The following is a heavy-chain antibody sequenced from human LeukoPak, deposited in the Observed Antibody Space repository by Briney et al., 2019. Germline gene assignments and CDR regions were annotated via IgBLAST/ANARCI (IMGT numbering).Heavy chain of an antibody. CDR3: ARDRCSGGSCYHDAFDI. J-gene: IGHJ3*02. V-gene: IGHV1-18*01. Sequence: VSVKVSCKASGYTFTSYGISWVRQAPGQGLEWMGWISAYNGNTNYAQKLQGRVTMTTDTSTSTAYMELRSLRSDDTAVYYCARDRCSGGSCYHDAFDIWGQGTMVTVSS. CDR2: ISAYNGNT. D-gene: IGHD2-15*01. CDR1: GYTFTSYG.